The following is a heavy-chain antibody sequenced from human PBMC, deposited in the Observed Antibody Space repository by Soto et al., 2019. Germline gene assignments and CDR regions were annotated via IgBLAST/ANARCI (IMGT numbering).Heavy chain of an antibody. CDR3: ARLVFWSGYYNDYYYMDV. Sequence: SKTLSIGCAVYGDSISSNGYYWALFRLPPGKGLEWIGSIYYSGSTYYNPSLKSRVTISVDTSKNQFSLKLSSVTAADTAVYYCARLVFWSGYYNDYYYMDVWGKGTAVT. J-gene: IGHJ6*03. CDR2: IYYSGST. CDR1: GDSISSNGYY. D-gene: IGHD3-3*01. V-gene: IGHV4-39*01.